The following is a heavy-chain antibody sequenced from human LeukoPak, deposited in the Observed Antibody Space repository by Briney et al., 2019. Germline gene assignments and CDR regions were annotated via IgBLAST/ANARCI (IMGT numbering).Heavy chain of an antibody. J-gene: IGHJ4*02. V-gene: IGHV3-30-3*01. CDR3: ARVATGYCSSTSCYGDY. CDR2: ISYDGSNK. D-gene: IGHD2-2*01. Sequence: PGGSLRLSCAASGFTFSSYAMHWVRQAPGKGLEWVAVISYDGSNKYYADSVKGRFTISRDNSKNTLYLQMNSLRAEDTAVYYCARVATGYCSSTSCYGDYWGQGTLVTVSP. CDR1: GFTFSSYA.